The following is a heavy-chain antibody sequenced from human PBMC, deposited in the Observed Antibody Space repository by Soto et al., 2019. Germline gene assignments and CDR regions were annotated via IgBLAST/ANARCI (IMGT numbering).Heavy chain of an antibody. Sequence: GGSLRLSCAASGFTFSDCAMNWVRQAQGKGLEWVSGISGSGVGTYYADSVKGRFTISRDNSKNTLYLQMNSLRAEDTALYYCAKDRGYYDSSGYYDAFEIWGQGTVVTVSS. CDR2: ISGSGVGT. V-gene: IGHV3-23*01. D-gene: IGHD3-22*01. CDR3: AKDRGYYDSSGYYDAFEI. CDR1: GFTFSDCA. J-gene: IGHJ3*02.